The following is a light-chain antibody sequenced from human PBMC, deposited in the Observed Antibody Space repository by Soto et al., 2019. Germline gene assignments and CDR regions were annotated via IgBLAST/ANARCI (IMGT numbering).Light chain of an antibody. CDR1: QSVDWY. Sequence: VLTQSPATLSLSPGDRATVSCRASQSVDWYVAWYQHKPGKAPRLLIYDASTRATGIPDRFSGSGSGTDFTLTISSLEPEDFAVYYCQQRSNGPPITFGPGTKVD. CDR2: DAS. V-gene: IGKV3-11*01. J-gene: IGKJ3*01. CDR3: QQRSNGPPIT.